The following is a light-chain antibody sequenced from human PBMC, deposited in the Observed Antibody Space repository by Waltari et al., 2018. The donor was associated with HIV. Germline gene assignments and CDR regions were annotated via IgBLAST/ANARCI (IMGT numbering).Light chain of an antibody. CDR1: SSDIGNYNL. CDR2: EGI. V-gene: IGLV2-23*01. CDR3: CSYGGSSNWL. Sequence: QSALTQPASVSGSPGQSITISCTGTSSDIGNYNLVSWYQQHPGKAPKLIVYEGIKRPSGVSIRISGCKSANTASLTISWLQAEDEADYYCCSYGGSSNWLFGGGTKLIVL. J-gene: IGLJ2*01.